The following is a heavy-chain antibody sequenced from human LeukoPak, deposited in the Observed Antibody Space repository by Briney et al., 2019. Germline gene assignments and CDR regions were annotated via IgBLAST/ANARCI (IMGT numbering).Heavy chain of an antibody. V-gene: IGHV4-4*07. Sequence: SETLSLTCTVSGGSISSYYWSWIRQPAGKGLEWIGRIYTSGSTNYNPSLKSRVTMSVDTSKNQFSLKLSSVTAADTAVYYCARGVNYYDSSGYYQKDDAFDIWGQGTMVTVSS. CDR3: ARGVNYYDSSGYYQKDDAFDI. D-gene: IGHD3-22*01. J-gene: IGHJ3*02. CDR1: GGSISSYY. CDR2: IYTSGST.